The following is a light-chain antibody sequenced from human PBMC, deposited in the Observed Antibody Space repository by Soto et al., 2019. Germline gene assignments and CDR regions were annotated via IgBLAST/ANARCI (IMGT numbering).Light chain of an antibody. Sequence: DIVLTQSPATLSLSPGERATLSCRASQSVSSYLAWYQQKPGQAPRLLLYDASNRATGVPARFSGSGSGTDFTLTISSLEPEDFAVYYCQQRSNWPLTFGPGTKVD. CDR2: DAS. V-gene: IGKV3-11*01. J-gene: IGKJ3*01. CDR1: QSVSSY. CDR3: QQRSNWPLT.